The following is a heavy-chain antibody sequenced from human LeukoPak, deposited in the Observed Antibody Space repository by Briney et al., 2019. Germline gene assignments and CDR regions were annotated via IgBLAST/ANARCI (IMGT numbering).Heavy chain of an antibody. D-gene: IGHD5-24*01. CDR3: ARGSDGWIAFDY. CDR2: TSYDGNEK. Sequence: GGSLRLSCAASGFTFSSFGMHWVRQAPGKGLEWVTVTSYDGNEKYYADSVKGRFTISRDNSKNTVYLQMNSLRAEDTAVYYCARGSDGWIAFDYWGQGILVTVSS. J-gene: IGHJ4*02. V-gene: IGHV3-30*03. CDR1: GFTFSSFG.